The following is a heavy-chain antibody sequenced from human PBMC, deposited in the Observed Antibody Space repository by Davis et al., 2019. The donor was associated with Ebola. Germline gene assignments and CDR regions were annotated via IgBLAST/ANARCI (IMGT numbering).Heavy chain of an antibody. CDR1: GFTFSGSA. CDR2: IRSKANSYAT. D-gene: IGHD3-22*01. V-gene: IGHV3-73*01. J-gene: IGHJ4*02. Sequence: GESLKISCAASGFTFSGSAMHWVRQASGKGLEWVGRIRSKANSYATAYAASVKGRFTISRDNAKNSLYLQMNSLRAEDTAVYYCARSPLYYYDSSGYLAYWGQGTLVTVSS. CDR3: ARSPLYYYDSSGYLAY.